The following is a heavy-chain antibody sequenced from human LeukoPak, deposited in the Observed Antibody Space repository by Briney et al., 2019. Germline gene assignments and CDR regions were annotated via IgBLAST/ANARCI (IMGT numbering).Heavy chain of an antibody. Sequence: SETLSLTCTVSGGSISSGSYYWGWIRQPPGEGLEWIGSIYYSGSTYYNPSLKSRVTISVDTSKNQFSLKLSSVTAADTAVYYCARVPTVTFFDYWGQGTLVTVSS. CDR3: ARVPTVTFFDY. D-gene: IGHD4-17*01. V-gene: IGHV4-39*01. J-gene: IGHJ4*02. CDR1: GGSISSGSYY. CDR2: IYYSGST.